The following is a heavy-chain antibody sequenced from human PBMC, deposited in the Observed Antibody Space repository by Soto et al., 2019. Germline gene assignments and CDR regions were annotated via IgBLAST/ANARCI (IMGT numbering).Heavy chain of an antibody. Sequence: EVQLVESGGGLVKPGGSLRLSCAASGFTFSNAWMNWVRQAPGKGLEWVGRIKSKTDGGTTDYAAPVKGRFTISRDDSKNTLSLQMNSLKTEDTAVYYCTTASVSVEQPPGDTRTYYYYYGMDVWGQGTTVTVSS. J-gene: IGHJ6*02. CDR1: GFTFSNAW. CDR3: TTASVSVEQPPGDTRTYYYYYGMDV. D-gene: IGHD1-1*01. V-gene: IGHV3-15*07. CDR2: IKSKTDGGTT.